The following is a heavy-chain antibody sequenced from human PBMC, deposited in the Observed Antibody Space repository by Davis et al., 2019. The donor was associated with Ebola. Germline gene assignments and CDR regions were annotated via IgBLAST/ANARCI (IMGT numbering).Heavy chain of an antibody. Sequence: SETLSLTCTVSGGSISGYYWGWVRQPPGKGLEWIGSNYYSGSTYYNPSLKSRVTVSVDTSKNQFSLKLRSVTAADTAVYYCARHGGGSGYDYWGQGTLVTVSS. V-gene: IGHV4-39*01. CDR3: ARHGGGSGYDY. CDR2: NYYSGST. D-gene: IGHD5-12*01. CDR1: GGSISGYY. J-gene: IGHJ4*02.